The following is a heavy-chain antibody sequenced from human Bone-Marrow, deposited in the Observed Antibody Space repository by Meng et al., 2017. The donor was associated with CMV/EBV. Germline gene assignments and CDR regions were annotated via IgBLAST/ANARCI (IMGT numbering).Heavy chain of an antibody. D-gene: IGHD3-3*01. J-gene: IGHJ6*02. CDR2: IRYDGSNK. V-gene: IGHV3-30*02. Sequence: GGSLRLSCAASGFTFSSYGMHWVRQAPGKGLEWVAFIRYDGSNKYYADSVKGRFTISRDNAKNSLYLQMNSLRAEDTAVYYCARDPATHYDFWSGYLSGYYYGMDVWGQGTTVTVSS. CDR3: ARDPATHYDFWSGYLSGYYYGMDV. CDR1: GFTFSSYG.